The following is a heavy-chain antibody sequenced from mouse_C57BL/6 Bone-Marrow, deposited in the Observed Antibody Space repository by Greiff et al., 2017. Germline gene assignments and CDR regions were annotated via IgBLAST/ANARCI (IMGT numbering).Heavy chain of an antibody. V-gene: IGHV10-1*01. D-gene: IGHD1-1*01. J-gene: IGHJ4*01. CDR1: GFSFNTYA. CDR2: IRSKSNNYAT. CDR3: VRHYYGSYAMDY. Sequence: EVQRVESGGGLVQPKGSLKLSCAASGFSFNTYAMNWVRQAPGKGLEWVARIRSKSNNYATYYADSVKDRFTISRDDSESMLYLQMNNLKTEDTAMYYCVRHYYGSYAMDYGGQGTSVTVSS.